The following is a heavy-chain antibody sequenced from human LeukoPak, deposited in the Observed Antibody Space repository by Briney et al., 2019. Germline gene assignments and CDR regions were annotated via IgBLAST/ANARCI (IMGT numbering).Heavy chain of an antibody. CDR3: ASASRIAAAGTFDY. Sequence: ASETLSLTCTVSGGSISSYYWSWIRQPPGKGLEWIGYIYYSGSTNYNPSLKSRVTISVDTSKNQFSLKLSSVTAADTAVYYCASASRIAAAGTFDYWGQGTLVTVSS. CDR2: IYYSGST. D-gene: IGHD6-13*01. CDR1: GGSISSYY. V-gene: IGHV4-59*01. J-gene: IGHJ4*02.